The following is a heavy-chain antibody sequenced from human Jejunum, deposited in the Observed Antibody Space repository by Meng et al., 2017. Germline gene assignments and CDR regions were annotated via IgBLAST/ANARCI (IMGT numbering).Heavy chain of an antibody. CDR3: ARHTGNLGLDY. Sequence: QGHLLQFESKLKKPGASVKVSCKASGYTFSSQPLNWVRQAPGQGLEWIVWINTNTGNANYGPDFTGRFVFSLDTSVSTAYLQISSLSAEDTAVYYCARHTGNLGLDYWGQGTLVTVSS. D-gene: IGHD4-23*01. J-gene: IGHJ4*02. CDR1: GYTFSSQP. CDR2: INTNTGNA. V-gene: IGHV7-4-1*02.